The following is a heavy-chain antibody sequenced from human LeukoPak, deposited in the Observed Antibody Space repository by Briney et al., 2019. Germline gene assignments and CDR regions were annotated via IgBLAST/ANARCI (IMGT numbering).Heavy chain of an antibody. Sequence: GGALTLSCAASGLICSSYGMNWVRPAPGKGLEGVSGIGVGGTTYYADSVNGRFTISRDTPKNPLYMQMNSLRAEDTAVDYCAKTQGYNDCWGQGTLVTVSS. CDR1: GLICSSYG. CDR2: IGVGGTT. D-gene: IGHD3-3*01. J-gene: IGHJ4*02. V-gene: IGHV3-23*01. CDR3: AKTQGYNDC.